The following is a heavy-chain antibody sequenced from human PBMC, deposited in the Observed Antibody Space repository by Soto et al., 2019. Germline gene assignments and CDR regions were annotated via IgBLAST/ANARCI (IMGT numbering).Heavy chain of an antibody. V-gene: IGHV3-74*02. CDR2: INSDGSST. CDR1: GFTFSSYW. Sequence: EVQLLESGGGLVQPGGSLRLSCAASGFTFSSYWMHWVRQAPGKGLVWVSRINSDGSSTSYADSVKGRFTISRDNAKNTLYLQMNSLRAEDTAVYYCARVSGGWYPETWFDPWGQGTLVTVSS. D-gene: IGHD6-19*01. CDR3: ARVSGGWYPETWFDP. J-gene: IGHJ5*02.